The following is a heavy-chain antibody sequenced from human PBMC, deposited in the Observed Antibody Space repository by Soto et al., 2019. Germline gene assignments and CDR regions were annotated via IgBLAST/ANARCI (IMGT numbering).Heavy chain of an antibody. V-gene: IGHV4-59*01. J-gene: IGHJ4*02. D-gene: IGHD6-6*01. CDR3: ARAGQLVRWAFDY. CDR2: IYYSGST. Sequence: SETLSLTCTVSGGSISSYYWSWIRQPPGKGLEWIGYIYYSGSTNYNPPLKSRVTISVDTSKNQFSLKLSSVTAADTAVYYCARAGQLVRWAFDYWGQGTLVTVSS. CDR1: GGSISSYY.